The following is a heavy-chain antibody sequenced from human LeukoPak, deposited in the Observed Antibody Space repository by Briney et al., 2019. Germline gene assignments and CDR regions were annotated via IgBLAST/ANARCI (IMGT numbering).Heavy chain of an antibody. D-gene: IGHD5-12*01. Sequence: GGSLRLSCAASGFIFSTYGMHWVRQAPGKGLEWVAFIRYDGRNKYYADSVKGRFTISRDNAKNSLYLQMNSLRAEDTAVYYCARFKLSSGYDPFDYWGQGTPVTVSS. CDR3: ARFKLSSGYDPFDY. CDR1: GFIFSTYG. J-gene: IGHJ4*02. V-gene: IGHV3-30*02. CDR2: IRYDGRNK.